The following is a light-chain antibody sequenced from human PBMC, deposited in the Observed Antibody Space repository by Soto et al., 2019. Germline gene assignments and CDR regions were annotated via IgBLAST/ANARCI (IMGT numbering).Light chain of an antibody. V-gene: IGLV2-23*01. CDR1: TSDIGSYKF. CDR2: EGS. CDR3: CSHAGDHVV. Sequence: QSALTQPASVSGSPGQSITISCTGTTSDIGSYKFVSWYQQHPGKAPELMIYEGSKRPSGVSDRFSASKSGNTASLTISGLQAEDEAGYYCCSHAGDHVVFGGGTKLTVL. J-gene: IGLJ2*01.